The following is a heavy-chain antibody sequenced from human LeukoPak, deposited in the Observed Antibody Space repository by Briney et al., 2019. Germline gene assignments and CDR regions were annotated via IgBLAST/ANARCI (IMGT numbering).Heavy chain of an antibody. J-gene: IGHJ4*02. Sequence: HPGRSLRLSCAASGFTFSSYGMHWVRQAPGKGLEWVAVIWYDGSNKYYADSVKGRFTISRDNSKNTLYLQMNSLRAEDTAVYYCASLQLTYSSGRGGFDYWGQGTLVTVSS. CDR3: ASLQLTYSSGRGGFDY. V-gene: IGHV3-33*01. D-gene: IGHD6-19*01. CDR2: IWYDGSNK. CDR1: GFTFSSYG.